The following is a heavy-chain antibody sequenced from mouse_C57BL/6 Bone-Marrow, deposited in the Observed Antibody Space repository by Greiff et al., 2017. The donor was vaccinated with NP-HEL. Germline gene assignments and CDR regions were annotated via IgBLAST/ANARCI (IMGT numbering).Heavy chain of an antibody. CDR3: ARIFYEYDAMDY. Sequence: QVQLQQPGAELVRPGTSVKLSCKASGYTFTSYWMHWVKQRPGQGLEWIGVIDPSDSYTNYNQKFKGKATLTVDTSSSTAYMQLSSLTSEDSAVYYCARIFYEYDAMDYWGQGTSVTVSS. V-gene: IGHV1-59*01. CDR2: IDPSDSYT. CDR1: GYTFTSYW. D-gene: IGHD2-4*01. J-gene: IGHJ4*01.